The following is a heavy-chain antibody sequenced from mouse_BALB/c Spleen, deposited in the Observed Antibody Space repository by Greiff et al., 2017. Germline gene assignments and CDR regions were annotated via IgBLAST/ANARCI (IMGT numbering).Heavy chain of an antibody. J-gene: IGHJ4*01. Sequence: EVKVAESGGGLVQPGGSLRLSCATSGFTFTDYYMSWVRQPPGKALEWLGFIRNKANGYTTEYSASVKGRFTISRDNSQSILYLQMNTLRAEDSATYYCARASLLRPHYYAMDYWGQGTSVTVSS. V-gene: IGHV7-3*02. CDR3: ARASLLRPHYYAMDY. CDR1: GFTFTDYY. CDR2: IRNKANGYTT. D-gene: IGHD1-2*01.